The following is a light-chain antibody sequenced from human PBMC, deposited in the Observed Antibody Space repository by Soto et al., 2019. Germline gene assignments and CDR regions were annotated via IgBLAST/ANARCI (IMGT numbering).Light chain of an antibody. CDR1: PSVSSN. Sequence: EIVITQSPATLSVSPRGRAILSCRASPSVSSNLAWYQQKPGQTPSILIYGTSTRDTGIPARFSGSGSGTEFTLTISRLQSEDFEVYYCQQYNNWPRTFGQGTKVDIK. V-gene: IGKV3D-15*01. CDR2: GTS. CDR3: QQYNNWPRT. J-gene: IGKJ1*01.